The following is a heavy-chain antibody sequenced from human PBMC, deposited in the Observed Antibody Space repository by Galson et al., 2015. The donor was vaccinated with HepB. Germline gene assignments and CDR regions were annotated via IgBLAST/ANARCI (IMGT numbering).Heavy chain of an antibody. V-gene: IGHV1-69*13. CDR3: ATTVWSGYPHDAFDI. J-gene: IGHJ3*02. D-gene: IGHD3-3*01. Sequence: SVKVSCKASGGTFSSYAISWVRQAPGQGLEWMGGIIPIFGTANYAQKFQGRVTITADEATSTAYMELSSLRSEDTAVYYCATTVWSGYPHDAFDIWGQGTMVTVSS. CDR2: IIPIFGTA. CDR1: GGTFSSYA.